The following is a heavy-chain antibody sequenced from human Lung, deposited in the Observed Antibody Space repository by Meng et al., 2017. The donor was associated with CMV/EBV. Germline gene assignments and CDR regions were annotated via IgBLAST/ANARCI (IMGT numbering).Heavy chain of an antibody. V-gene: IGHV4-61*02. CDR2: IYTSGST. CDR1: GGSISSGSYY. Sequence: QVQLQESGPGLVKPSQALSLTCTVSGGSISSGSYYWSWIRQPAGKGLEWIGRIYTSGSTNYNPSLKGRVTISVDTSKNQFSLKLSSVTAADTAVYYCARAGMTTETVPYFDYWGQGTLVTVSS. D-gene: IGHD4-17*01. CDR3: ARAGMTTETVPYFDY. J-gene: IGHJ4*02.